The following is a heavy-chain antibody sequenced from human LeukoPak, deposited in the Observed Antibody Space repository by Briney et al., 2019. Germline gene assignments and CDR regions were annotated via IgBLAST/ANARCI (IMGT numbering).Heavy chain of an antibody. CDR3: ARERFPDYGSLGPFLIY. D-gene: IGHD4-17*01. CDR2: ITSSTYI. Sequence: GGSLRLSCAASGFTFSTYSMNWVRQAPGKGLEWVSSITSSTYIYYADSVTGRFTISRDNAKNSLYLQMNSLRAEDTAVYYCARERFPDYGSLGPFLIYWGQGTLVTVSS. CDR1: GFTFSTYS. J-gene: IGHJ4*02. V-gene: IGHV3-21*01.